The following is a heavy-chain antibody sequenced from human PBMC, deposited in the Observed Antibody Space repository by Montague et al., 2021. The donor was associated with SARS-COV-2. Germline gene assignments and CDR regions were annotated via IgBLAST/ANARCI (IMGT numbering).Heavy chain of an antibody. V-gene: IGHV4-34*01. CDR3: ARGRVVGALAFYYYYGKDV. Sequence: SETLSLTCAVYGGSFSGYYWSWIRQPPGKGLEWIGEINHSGSTNYNPSPKSRVTISVDTSKNKFSLKLSSVTAADTAVYYCARGRVVGALAFYYYYGKDVWGQGTTVTVSS. CDR1: GGSFSGYY. J-gene: IGHJ6*02. CDR2: INHSGST. D-gene: IGHD1-26*01.